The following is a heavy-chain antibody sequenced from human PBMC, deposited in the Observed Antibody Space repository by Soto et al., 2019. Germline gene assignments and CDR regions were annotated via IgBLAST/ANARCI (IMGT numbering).Heavy chain of an antibody. CDR2: IYHSGTT. D-gene: IGHD2-15*01. J-gene: IGHJ3*01. CDR3: ARDSRYCTDSGCFIMRDAFDV. CDR1: HFSVTNNKY. V-gene: IGHV4-4*02. Sequence: QVLLQESGPGLVKPSGTLSLTCTVSHFSVTNNKYWSWVRQSPEKPLVWICEIYHSGTTYYNPSLRSRVSMSIDKSKNQISLILTSVTAADTAVYYCARDSRYCTDSGCFIMRDAFDVWGQGTLVTVSS.